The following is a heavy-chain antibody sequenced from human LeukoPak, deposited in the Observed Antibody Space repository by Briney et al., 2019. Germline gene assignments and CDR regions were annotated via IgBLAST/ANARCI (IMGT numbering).Heavy chain of an antibody. J-gene: IGHJ4*02. D-gene: IGHD5-18*01. Sequence: GASVKVSCKASGYTFTSYYMHWVRQAPGQGLEWMGIINPSGGSTSYAQKFQGRVTMTTDTSTSTAYMELRSLRSDDTAVYYCARLFLPVDTAMGTALDYWGQGTLVTVSS. CDR2: INPSGGST. CDR3: ARLFLPVDTAMGTALDY. V-gene: IGHV1-46*01. CDR1: GYTFTSYY.